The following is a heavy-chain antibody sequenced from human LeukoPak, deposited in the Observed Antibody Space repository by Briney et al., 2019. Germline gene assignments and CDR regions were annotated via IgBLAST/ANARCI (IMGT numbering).Heavy chain of an antibody. D-gene: IGHD3-10*01. CDR1: GGSFSGYY. Sequence: SETLSLTCAVYGGSFSGYYWSWIHQPPGKGLEWIGEINHSGSTNYNPSLKSRVTISVDTSKNQFSLKLSSVTAADTAVYYCARGRTWYYYGSGSYLEYYFDYWGQGTLVTVSS. CDR3: ARGRTWYYYGSGSYLEYYFDY. CDR2: INHSGST. J-gene: IGHJ4*02. V-gene: IGHV4-34*01.